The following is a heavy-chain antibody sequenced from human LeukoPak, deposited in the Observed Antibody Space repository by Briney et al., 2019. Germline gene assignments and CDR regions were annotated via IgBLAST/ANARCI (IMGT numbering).Heavy chain of an antibody. CDR1: GFTFSDYY. D-gene: IGHD3-22*01. Sequence: GGSLRLSCAASGFTFSDYYMSWIRQAPGKGLEWVSYISPSDSHKCDADSVKGRFTISRDNAKNSLYLQMNSLRAEDTAVYYCARDGYYDSSGYYYVVHYWGQGTLVTVSS. CDR3: ARDGYYDSSGYYYVVHY. V-gene: IGHV3-11*01. CDR2: ISPSDSHK. J-gene: IGHJ4*02.